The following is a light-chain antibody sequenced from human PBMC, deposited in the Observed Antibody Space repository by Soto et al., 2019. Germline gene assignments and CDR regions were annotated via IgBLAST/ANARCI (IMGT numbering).Light chain of an antibody. Sequence: DIQMTQSPSSLSASVGDRVTISCRASQSISTYLNWYQQKPGTAPRLLIYRASSVKSGVPPRFSGSGSGRDFTLTISSLEPEDFAVYYCQQRSNWPPLTFGGGTKVEIK. CDR3: QQRSNWPPLT. CDR1: QSISTY. CDR2: RAS. J-gene: IGKJ4*01. V-gene: IGKV1-39*01.